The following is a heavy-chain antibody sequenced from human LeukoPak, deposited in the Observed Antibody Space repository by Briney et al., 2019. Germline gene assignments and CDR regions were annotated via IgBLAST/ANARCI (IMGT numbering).Heavy chain of an antibody. J-gene: IGHJ6*02. V-gene: IGHV3-30*03. CDR1: GFTFSDYG. CDR2: ISYDGSNK. Sequence: PGGSLRLSCAASGFTFSDYGMYWVRQAPGKGLEWVSFISYDGSNKYYADSVKGRFTISRDNSKNTLHLQMNSLRAEDTAVYYCARVNSGYERAGSYYYYYGMDVWGQGTTVTVSS. D-gene: IGHD5-12*01. CDR3: ARVNSGYERAGSYYYYYGMDV.